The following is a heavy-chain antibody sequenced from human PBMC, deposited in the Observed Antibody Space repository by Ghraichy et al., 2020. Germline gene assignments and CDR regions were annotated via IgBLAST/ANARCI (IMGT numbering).Heavy chain of an antibody. Sequence: GGSLRLSCAASGFTFSSYAMSWVRQAPGRGLEWVSVISGSGDNTYYADPVKGRFTISRDNSKNTLYLQMNSLRAEDTAVYYCAKAVIPATSFDYWGQGTLVTVSS. J-gene: IGHJ4*02. CDR3: AKAVIPATSFDY. D-gene: IGHD2-2*01. CDR1: GFTFSSYA. V-gene: IGHV3-23*01. CDR2: ISGSGDNT.